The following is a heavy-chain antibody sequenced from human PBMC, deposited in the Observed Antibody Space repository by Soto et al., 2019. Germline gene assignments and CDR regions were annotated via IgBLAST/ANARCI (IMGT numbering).Heavy chain of an antibody. V-gene: IGHV4-59*01. Sequence: SETLSLTCTVSGGSISSYYWSWIRQPPGKGLEWIGYIYYSGSTNYNPSLKSRVTISVDTSKNQFSLKLSSVTAADTAVYYCARGVSRPLPIFDYWGQGTLVPVSS. CDR1: GGSISSYY. D-gene: IGHD3-3*02. CDR3: ARGVSRPLPIFDY. CDR2: IYYSGST. J-gene: IGHJ4*02.